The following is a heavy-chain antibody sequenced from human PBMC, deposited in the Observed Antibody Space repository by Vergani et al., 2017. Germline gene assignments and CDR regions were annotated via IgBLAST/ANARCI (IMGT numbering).Heavy chain of an antibody. CDR3: AREYPGITMIVVADAFDI. Sequence: VQLVESGGGFVRPGESLRLSCAASGFTFSDHYMTWIRQAPGKGLEWVSYISNSGNTIEYADSVKGRFSISRDNAKSSLFLQMNSLRAEDTAVYYCAREYPGITMIVVADAFDIWGQGTMVTVSS. V-gene: IGHV3-11*04. CDR2: ISNSGNTI. CDR1: GFTFSDHY. D-gene: IGHD3-22*01. J-gene: IGHJ3*02.